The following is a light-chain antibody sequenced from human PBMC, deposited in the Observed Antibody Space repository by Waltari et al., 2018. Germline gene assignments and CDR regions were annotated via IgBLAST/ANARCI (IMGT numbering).Light chain of an antibody. CDR3: QAWDRSTEV. CDR1: RLEDKY. J-gene: IGLJ2*01. CDR2: QDT. V-gene: IGLV3-1*01. Sequence: SYEVTQPPSVSVSPGQTATITCSGERLEDKYTSWYQQKPGQSPVLVIYQDTKRPPGIPERFAGSTSGNSATLTISGTQAMDEADYYCQAWDRSTEVFGGGNRLTVL.